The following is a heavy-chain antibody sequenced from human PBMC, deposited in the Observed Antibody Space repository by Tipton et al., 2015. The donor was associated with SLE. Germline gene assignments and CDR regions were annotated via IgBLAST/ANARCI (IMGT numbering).Heavy chain of an antibody. V-gene: IGHV4-4*08. CDR2: INISGAN. CDR1: GASINTYF. CDR3: AGVFDYIWGSHRFGF. Sequence: TLSLTCTISGASINTYFWSWIRQPPGKGLEWIGCINISGANKYNPPLKSRVIISGDTSKNQFSLQLTSVTAADTAVYYCAGVFDYIWGSHRFGFWGQGTLVTVSS. D-gene: IGHD3-16*02. J-gene: IGHJ4*02.